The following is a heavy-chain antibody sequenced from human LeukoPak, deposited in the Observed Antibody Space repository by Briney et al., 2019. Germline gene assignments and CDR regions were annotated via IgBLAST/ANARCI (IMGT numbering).Heavy chain of an antibody. CDR2: IHTTGST. V-gene: IGHV4-61*09. CDR1: GGSINSGSYY. CDR3: AGDYGDYYFDY. Sequence: RASQTLSLTCTVSGGSINSGSYYWNWIRQSAGKGLEWIGHIHTTGSTNCNPSLKSRVTTSLDTSKNQVSLKLSSVTAADTAVYFCAGDYGDYYFDYWGQGTLVTVSS. D-gene: IGHD4-17*01. J-gene: IGHJ4*02.